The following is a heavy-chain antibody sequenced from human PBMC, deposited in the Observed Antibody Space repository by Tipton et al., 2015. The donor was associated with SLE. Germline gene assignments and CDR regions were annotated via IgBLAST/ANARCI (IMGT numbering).Heavy chain of an antibody. CDR1: GFTFSSYG. V-gene: IGHV3-30*03. CDR2: ISYDGSNK. J-gene: IGHJ4*02. D-gene: IGHD6-13*01. Sequence: EASGFTFSSYGMHWVRQAPGKGLEWVAVISYDGSNKYYADSVKGRFTISRDNSKNTLYLQMNSLRAEDTAVYYCARGGAAVLDYWGQGTLVTVSS. CDR3: ARGGAAVLDY.